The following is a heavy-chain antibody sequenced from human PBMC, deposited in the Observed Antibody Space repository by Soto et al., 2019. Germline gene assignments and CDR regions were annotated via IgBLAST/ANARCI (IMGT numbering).Heavy chain of an antibody. J-gene: IGHJ5*02. Sequence: GGSLRLSCAPPRFPFCSYSIDWVRKAPGLGLKKVSSISSSCSYTYYADLVKGRFTISRDNAKSSLYLQMNSLRAEDTAVYYCARGHTITMIVGDWFDPWGQGT. CDR2: ISSSCSYT. V-gene: IGHV3-21*01. CDR1: RFPFCSYS. D-gene: IGHD3-22*01. CDR3: ARGHTITMIVGDWFDP.